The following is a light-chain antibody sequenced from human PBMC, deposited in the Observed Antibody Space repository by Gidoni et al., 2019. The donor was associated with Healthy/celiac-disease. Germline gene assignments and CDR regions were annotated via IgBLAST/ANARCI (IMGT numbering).Light chain of an antibody. CDR2: KAS. J-gene: IGKJ2*01. Sequence: DIQMTKSPSTLSASVGDRVTITCRASQSISSWLAWYQQKPGKDPELLIYKASSLESGVPSSFSGSGSVTEFTLTISSLQPDDFATYYCQQYNSYSYTFGQGTKLEIK. CDR3: QQYNSYSYT. CDR1: QSISSW. V-gene: IGKV1-5*03.